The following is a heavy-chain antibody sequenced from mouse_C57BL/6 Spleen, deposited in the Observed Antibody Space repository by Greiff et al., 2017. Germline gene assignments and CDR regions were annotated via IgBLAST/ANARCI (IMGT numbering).Heavy chain of an antibody. Sequence: EVQRVESGGVLVAPGGSLKLSCAASGLIFSSYTVSGVRQTPEKSLEWVATISGGGGNTYYPDSVKGRFTISRDNAKNTLYLQMSSLRSEDTALYYCARQRGAMDYWGQGTSVTVSS. CDR1: GLIFSSYT. J-gene: IGHJ4*01. CDR3: ARQRGAMDY. V-gene: IGHV5-9*01. CDR2: ISGGGGNT.